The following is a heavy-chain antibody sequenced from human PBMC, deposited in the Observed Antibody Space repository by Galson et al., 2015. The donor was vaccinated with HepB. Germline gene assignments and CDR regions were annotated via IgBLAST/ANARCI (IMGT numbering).Heavy chain of an antibody. D-gene: IGHD3-3*01. Sequence: SLRLSCAASGFTFSSYAMSWVRQAPGKGLEWVSAISGSGGSTYYADSVKGRFTISRANSKTTLYLQMNSLRAEDTAVYYCAKVYHFWSGYFDYWGQGTLVTVSS. CDR1: GFTFSSYA. J-gene: IGHJ4*02. CDR3: AKVYHFWSGYFDY. CDR2: ISGSGGST. V-gene: IGHV3-23*01.